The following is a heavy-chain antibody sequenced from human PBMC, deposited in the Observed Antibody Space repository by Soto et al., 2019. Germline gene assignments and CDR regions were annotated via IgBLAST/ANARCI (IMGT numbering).Heavy chain of an antibody. CDR2: ISSSGSSI. CDR1: GFTFSTYE. D-gene: IGHD3-3*02. CDR3: GRVGICYYYAMDA. V-gene: IGHV3-48*03. Sequence: GSLRLSCAASGFTFSTYEMNWVRQAPGKGLEWVSHISSSGSSIYYADSVKGRFTISRDNAKNSLFLQMNSLRAEDTAVYYCGRVGICYYYAMDAWGQGTTVTVSS. J-gene: IGHJ6*02.